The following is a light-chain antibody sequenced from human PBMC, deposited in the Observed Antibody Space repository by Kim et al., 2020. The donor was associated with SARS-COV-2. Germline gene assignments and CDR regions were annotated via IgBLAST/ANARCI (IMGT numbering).Light chain of an antibody. CDR1: QRISSW. V-gene: IGKV1-12*01. CDR2: AAS. CDR3: QQANSFPYT. J-gene: IGKJ2*01. Sequence: SASVGDRLTITCRASQRISSWLAWYQQKPGKAPNLLISAASTLQGGVPSRFSGSGSGTDFTLTISSLQPEDSATYYCQQANSFPYTFGQGTKLEI.